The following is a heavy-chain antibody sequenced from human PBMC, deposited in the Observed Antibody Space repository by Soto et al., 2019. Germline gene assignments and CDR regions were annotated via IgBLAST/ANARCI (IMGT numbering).Heavy chain of an antibody. Sequence: SETLSLTCTVSGGSISSYYWSWIRQPPGKGLEWIGYIYYSGSTYYNPSLKSRVTISVDTSKNQFSLKLSSVTAADTAVYYCARGVWSDYDSSGYEGNAFDIWGQGTMVTVSS. CDR3: ARGVWSDYDSSGYEGNAFDI. V-gene: IGHV4-59*12. J-gene: IGHJ3*02. CDR2: IYYSGST. CDR1: GGSISSYY. D-gene: IGHD3-22*01.